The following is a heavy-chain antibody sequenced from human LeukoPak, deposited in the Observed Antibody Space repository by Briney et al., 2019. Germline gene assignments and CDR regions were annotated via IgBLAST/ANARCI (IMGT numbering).Heavy chain of an antibody. CDR1: GYTFTGYY. D-gene: IGHD5-12*01. Sequence: ASVKVSCKASGYTFTGYYMHWVRQAPGQGLEWMGWINPNSGGTNYAQKFQGRVTMTRDTSISTAYMELSRLRSDDTAVYYCASDRRSYSGYDYYYYYYMDVWGKGTTVTVSS. CDR2: INPNSGGT. CDR3: ASDRRSYSGYDYYYYYYMDV. J-gene: IGHJ6*03. V-gene: IGHV1-2*02.